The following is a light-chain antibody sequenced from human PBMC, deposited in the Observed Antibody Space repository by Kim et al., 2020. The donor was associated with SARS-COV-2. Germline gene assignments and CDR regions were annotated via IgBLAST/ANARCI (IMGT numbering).Light chain of an antibody. CDR1: STDVGRYNS. Sequence: QSALTQPPSASGSPGQSVTISCTGSSTDVGRYNSVSWFQQHPGKAPKLTIYEVSKRPSGVPDRFSGSKSGSTASLTVSGLQAEDEADYYCASYAGSNNWVFGGGTQLTVL. V-gene: IGLV2-8*01. CDR2: EVS. CDR3: ASYAGSNNWV. J-gene: IGLJ3*02.